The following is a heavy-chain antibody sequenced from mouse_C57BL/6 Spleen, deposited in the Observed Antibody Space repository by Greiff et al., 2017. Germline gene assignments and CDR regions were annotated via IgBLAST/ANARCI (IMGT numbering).Heavy chain of an antibody. Sequence: QVQLQQPGAELVKPGASVKLSCKASGYTFTSYWMQWVKQRPGQGLEWIGEIDPSDSYTNYNQKFKGKATLTVDTSSSTAYMQLSSLTSEDSAVYYCARWRGYYVFYAMDDWGQGTSVTGSS. J-gene: IGHJ4*01. V-gene: IGHV1-50*01. D-gene: IGHD2-3*01. CDR2: IDPSDSYT. CDR3: ARWRGYYVFYAMDD. CDR1: GYTFTSYW.